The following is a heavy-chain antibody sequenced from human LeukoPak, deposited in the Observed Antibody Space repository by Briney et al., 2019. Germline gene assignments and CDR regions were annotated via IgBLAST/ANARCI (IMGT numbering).Heavy chain of an antibody. CDR1: GYTFTCYY. D-gene: IGHD3-22*01. CDR2: INPNSGGT. J-gene: IGHJ4*02. V-gene: IGHV1-2*06. Sequence: ASVKVSCKASGYTFTCYYMHWVRQAPGQGLEWMGRINPNSGGTNYAQKFQGRVTMTRDTSISTAYMELSRLRSDDTAVYYCARSIGYYYDSSGYYFDYLGQGTLVTVSS. CDR3: ARSIGYYYDSSGYYFDY.